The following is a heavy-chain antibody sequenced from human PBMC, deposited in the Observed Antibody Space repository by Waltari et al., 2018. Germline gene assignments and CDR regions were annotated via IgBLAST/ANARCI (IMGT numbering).Heavy chain of an antibody. D-gene: IGHD6-6*01. V-gene: IGHV3-23*01. CDR1: GFTFSTNA. CDR2: ITSDDNT. CDR3: AKDLHYIAAADY. Sequence: EVQLLESGGGLVQPGGSLRLSCTASGFTFSTNAMTWVRQAPGKGLDWVSTITSDDNTYYADSVKGRFTISRDNSKNTLYLQMNSLTAEDTAIYYCAKDLHYIAAADYWGQGTLVTVSS. J-gene: IGHJ4*02.